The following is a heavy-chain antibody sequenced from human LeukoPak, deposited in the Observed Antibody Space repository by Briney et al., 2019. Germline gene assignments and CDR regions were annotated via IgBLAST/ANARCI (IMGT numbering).Heavy chain of an antibody. CDR3: ARVSAPPDYGDYVSENWFDP. Sequence: GASVKVSCKASDYTFTSYGINWVRQAPGQGLEWMGWISAYNKRNYAQKFQGRVTMTTDTSTSTAYMELRNLRSDDTAVYYCARVSAPPDYGDYVSENWFDPWGQGTLVTVSS. CDR1: DYTFTSYG. V-gene: IGHV1-18*01. D-gene: IGHD4-17*01. CDR2: ISAYNKR. J-gene: IGHJ5*02.